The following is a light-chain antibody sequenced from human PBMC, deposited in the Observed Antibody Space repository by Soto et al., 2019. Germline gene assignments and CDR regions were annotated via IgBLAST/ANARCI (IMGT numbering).Light chain of an antibody. CDR3: QSADSSGTYWV. J-gene: IGLJ3*02. Sequence: SSGLTQPPSVSVSPGQTARITCSGDALPKQYAYWYQQKPGQAPVLVIYKDSERPSGIPERFSGSSSGTTVTLTISGVQAEDEADYYCQSADSSGTYWVFGGGTKLTVL. CDR2: KDS. CDR1: ALPKQY. V-gene: IGLV3-25*02.